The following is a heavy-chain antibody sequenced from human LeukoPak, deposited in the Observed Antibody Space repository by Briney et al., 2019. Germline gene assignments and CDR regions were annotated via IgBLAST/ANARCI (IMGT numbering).Heavy chain of an antibody. D-gene: IGHD6-13*01. CDR3: ARASQQQLPYAWFDP. CDR1: GYTFTSYG. J-gene: IGHJ5*02. Sequence: EASVKVSCKASGYTFTSYGISWVRQAPGQGLERMGWISAYNGNTNYAQKLQGRVTMTTDTSTSTAYMELRSLRSDDTAVYYCARASQQQLPYAWFDPWGQGTLVTVSS. V-gene: IGHV1-18*01. CDR2: ISAYNGNT.